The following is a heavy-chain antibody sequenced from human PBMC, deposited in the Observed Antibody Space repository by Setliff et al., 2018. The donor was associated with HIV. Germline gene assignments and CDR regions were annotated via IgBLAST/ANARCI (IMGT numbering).Heavy chain of an antibody. J-gene: IGHJ4*02. CDR3: ATKAMIRGKPFDH. V-gene: IGHV4-34*01. Sequence: SETLSLTCAVYGGPSSGYYWSWLRQPPKRGLEWIGEINHSGKSNFNPSLKSRLNISVDTSKNQFSLKLNSLTAADTAVYFRATKAMIRGKPFDHWGQGMLVTVSS. CDR1: GGPSSGYY. CDR2: INHSGKS. D-gene: IGHD3-10*01.